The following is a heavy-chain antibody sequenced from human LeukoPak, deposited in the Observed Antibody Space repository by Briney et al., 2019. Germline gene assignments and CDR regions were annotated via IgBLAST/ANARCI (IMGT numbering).Heavy chain of an antibody. Sequence: ASVKVSCKASGGTFSSYAISWVRQAPGQGLEWMGGIIPIFGTANYAQKFQGRVTITADESTSTAYMELSSLRSEDTAVYYCARAGIGYCSGGSCYTAFDIWGQGTMVTVSS. CDR3: ARAGIGYCSGGSCYTAFDI. CDR2: IIPIFGTA. V-gene: IGHV1-69*13. CDR1: GGTFSSYA. D-gene: IGHD2-15*01. J-gene: IGHJ3*02.